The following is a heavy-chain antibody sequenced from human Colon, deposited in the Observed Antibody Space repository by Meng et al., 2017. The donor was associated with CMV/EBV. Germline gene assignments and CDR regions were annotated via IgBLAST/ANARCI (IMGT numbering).Heavy chain of an antibody. J-gene: IGHJ6*02. CDR2: IYYTGST. Sequence: GSLRLSCTVSGGSISSYYWSWIRQSPGWGLEWIGHIYYTGSTNYNPSLKSRVTISVDTSKNQFSLKLSSVTTADTAMYYCARVGGRYNTLGGMDVWGQRTTVTVSS. CDR1: GGSISSYY. D-gene: IGHD3-16*01. V-gene: IGHV4-59*01. CDR3: ARVGGRYNTLGGMDV.